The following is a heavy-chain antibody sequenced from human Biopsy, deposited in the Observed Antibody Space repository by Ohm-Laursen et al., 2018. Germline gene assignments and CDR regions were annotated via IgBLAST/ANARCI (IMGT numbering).Heavy chain of an antibody. V-gene: IGHV1-69*17. Sequence: ASSVKVSCKASGNTFATYHIHWVRQVPGEGLEWMGGIIAVSGLVNYAPKFQGRVSITADKSTTTAYMELSSLGSEDTAAHYCARAVRNQLVSEYWGQGTLVTVSS. CDR2: IIAVSGLV. D-gene: IGHD1-1*01. J-gene: IGHJ4*02. CDR3: ARAVRNQLVSEY. CDR1: GNTFATYH.